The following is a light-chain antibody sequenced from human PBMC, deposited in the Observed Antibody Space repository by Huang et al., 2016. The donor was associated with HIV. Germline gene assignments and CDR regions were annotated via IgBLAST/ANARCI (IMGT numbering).Light chain of an antibody. Sequence: EVVMTQSPATLSVSPGDRATLSCRASQRISSNLAWYQQKPGQAPRLLIYGASTRATGIRARFTGSGSGTEFTLTISSLQSEDYAVYFCQQYDDWPPYTFGQGTKLDIK. CDR2: GAS. V-gene: IGKV3-15*01. CDR1: QRISSN. J-gene: IGKJ2*01. CDR3: QQYDDWPPYT.